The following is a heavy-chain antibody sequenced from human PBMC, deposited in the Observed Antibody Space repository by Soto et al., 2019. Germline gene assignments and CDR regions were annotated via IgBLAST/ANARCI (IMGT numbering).Heavy chain of an antibody. V-gene: IGHV1-46*01. CDR3: VRGREYSFGYNWFDP. CDR2: INPSEGRT. J-gene: IGHJ5*02. CDR1: GYPFTSYH. Sequence: QVQLVQSGAAVRKPGASVNLSCQTSGYPFTSYHMHWVRQAPGQGLEWMGVINPSEGRTRYSQKFQDRVTMTRDTSTSTVYMDLTSLRSEDTATYFCVRGREYSFGYNWFDPWGQGTLVTVSS. D-gene: IGHD4-4*01.